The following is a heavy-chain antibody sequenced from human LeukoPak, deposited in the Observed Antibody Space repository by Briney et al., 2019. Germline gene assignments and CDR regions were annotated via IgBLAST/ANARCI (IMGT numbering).Heavy chain of an antibody. CDR2: IYYSGST. Sequence: RPSETLSLTCTVSGGSISSSSYYWGWIRQPPGKGLEWIGCIYYSGSTYYNPSLKSRVTISVDTSTNQYSLKLSSVTAADTAVYYCARGLVEYTNNYFDYWGQGTLVTVSS. D-gene: IGHD1-26*01. CDR3: ARGLVEYTNNYFDY. CDR1: GGSISSSSYY. J-gene: IGHJ4*02. V-gene: IGHV4-39*01.